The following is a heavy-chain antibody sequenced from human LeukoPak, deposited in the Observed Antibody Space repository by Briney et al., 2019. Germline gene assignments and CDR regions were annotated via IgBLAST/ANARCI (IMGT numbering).Heavy chain of an antibody. D-gene: IGHD6-13*01. CDR1: GFTFSSYS. CDR3: ARERYSSSWYLDY. V-gene: IGHV3-21*01. CDR2: ISSSSSYI. Sequence: GGSLRLSCAASGFTFSSYSMNWVRQAPGKGLEWVSSISSSSSYIYYADSVKGRFTISRDNAKNSLYLQMNSLRAEDTAVYYCARERYSSSWYLDYWGQGTLVTVSS. J-gene: IGHJ4*02.